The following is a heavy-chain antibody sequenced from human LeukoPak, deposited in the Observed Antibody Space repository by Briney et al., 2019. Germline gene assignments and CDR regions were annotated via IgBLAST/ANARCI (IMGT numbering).Heavy chain of an antibody. CDR1: GGSISSYY. CDR3: ARGVYIAAAQYAY. D-gene: IGHD6-13*01. Sequence: PSETLSLTCTVCGGSISSYYWSLIRQPPGKGLEWVGYIYYSGTTKYNPSLKSRVSISVDTSKNQFSLKLSSVTAADTAVYYCARGVYIAAAQYAYWGQGTLVTVSS. CDR2: IYYSGTT. J-gene: IGHJ4*02. V-gene: IGHV4-59*01.